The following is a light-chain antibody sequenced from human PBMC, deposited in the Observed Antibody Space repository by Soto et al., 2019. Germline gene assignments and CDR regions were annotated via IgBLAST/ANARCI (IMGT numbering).Light chain of an antibody. CDR3: QKYIGAPFT. V-gene: IGKV1-27*01. Sequence: DIQMTQSPSSLPASVGDRVTITCRASQGIGNYLAWYQQKPGKVPKLLIYAASTLQSGVTSRFSGSGSGTDFTLTISSLQPEDVATYYCQKYIGAPFTFGPGTKVDLK. CDR1: QGIGNY. CDR2: AAS. J-gene: IGKJ3*01.